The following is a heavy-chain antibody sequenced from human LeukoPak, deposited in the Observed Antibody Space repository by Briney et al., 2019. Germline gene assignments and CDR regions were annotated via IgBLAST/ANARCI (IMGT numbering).Heavy chain of an antibody. J-gene: IGHJ4*02. CDR3: ARGYGSFVDY. D-gene: IGHD3-10*01. CDR1: GGSISSYY. Sequence: SETLSLTCTVSGGSISSYYWSWIRQPPGKGLEWIGYIYYSGSTNYNPSLKSRVTISVDTSKNQFSLRLSSVTAADTAVYYCARGYGSFVDYWGQGTLVTVSS. CDR2: IYYSGST. V-gene: IGHV4-59*01.